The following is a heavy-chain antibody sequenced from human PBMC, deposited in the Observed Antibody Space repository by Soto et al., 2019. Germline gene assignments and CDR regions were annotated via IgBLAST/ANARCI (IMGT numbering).Heavy chain of an antibody. CDR3: AKGGRQWLVTSDFNY. J-gene: IGHJ4*02. D-gene: IGHD6-19*01. CDR2: VSHDGRNT. V-gene: IGHV3-30*18. CDR1: GFTFSDYA. Sequence: VQLVESGGGVVQPGRSLRLSCAASGFTFSDYAMHWVRQAPGKGLEWVAVVSHDGRNTHYADSVKGRFTISRDSSKNTVAMEMTSLRAEDTAGYYCAKGGRQWLVTSDFNYWGQGALVTVSS.